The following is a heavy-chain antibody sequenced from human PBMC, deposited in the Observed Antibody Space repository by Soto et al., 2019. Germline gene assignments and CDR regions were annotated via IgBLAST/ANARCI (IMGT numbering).Heavy chain of an antibody. V-gene: IGHV3-33*01. Sequence: QVQVVESGGGVVQPGTSLRLSCAASGFTFSNFGMHWVRQAPGKGLEWVAVIWHDGKNKYYADSAKGRCTISRDNSKNTLYLQMNSLRAEDTAVYYCARDPGQDEAMDYWGQGTLVTVSS. CDR3: ARDPGQDEAMDY. J-gene: IGHJ4*02. CDR2: IWHDGKNK. CDR1: GFTFSNFG.